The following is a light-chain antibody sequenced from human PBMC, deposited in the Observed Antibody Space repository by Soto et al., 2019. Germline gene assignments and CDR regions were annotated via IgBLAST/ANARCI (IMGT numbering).Light chain of an antibody. CDR3: QSYGSSRT. Sequence: IVLTQSPGTLSLSPGERATLSCRASETVRSNLAWYQQKPGQAPRRLIYGASTRATGIPDRFSGSGSGTDFTLSISRLEPEDFAVYYCQSYGSSRTFGHGTKVDI. J-gene: IGKJ1*01. CDR1: ETVRSN. CDR2: GAS. V-gene: IGKV3-20*01.